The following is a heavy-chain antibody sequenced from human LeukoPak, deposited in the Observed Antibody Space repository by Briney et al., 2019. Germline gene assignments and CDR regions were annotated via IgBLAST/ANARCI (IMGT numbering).Heavy chain of an antibody. D-gene: IGHD6-19*01. V-gene: IGHV5-51*01. CDR2: IYPGDSDT. Sequence: GESLKISCKGSGYSFTSYWIVCVRQMPGKGLEWMGIIYPGDSDTRYSPSFQGQVTISADKSISTAYLQWSSLKASDTAMYYCARPYSSGWYGGARDYWGQGTLVTVSS. CDR3: ARPYSSGWYGGARDY. CDR1: GYSFTSYW. J-gene: IGHJ4*02.